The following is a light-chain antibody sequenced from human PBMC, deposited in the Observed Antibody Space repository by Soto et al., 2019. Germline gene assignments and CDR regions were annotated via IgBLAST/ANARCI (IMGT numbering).Light chain of an antibody. Sequence: DIQMTQSPSSVSASVGDRVTITCRASQGVSASLAWYQQKAGRAPKLLIYAAATLQTWVPSRFSGSYSETDFTLTVTSLQPEDAATYYCQQTDTYPYTFGQGTNLEIK. CDR3: QQTDTYPYT. CDR1: QGVSAS. V-gene: IGKV1D-12*01. CDR2: AAA. J-gene: IGKJ2*01.